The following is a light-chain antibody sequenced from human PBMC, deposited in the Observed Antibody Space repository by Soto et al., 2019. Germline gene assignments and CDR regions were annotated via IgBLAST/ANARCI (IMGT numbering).Light chain of an antibody. V-gene: IGKV3-15*01. J-gene: IGKJ4*01. CDR3: QQNSDWPPLT. Sequence: DIVMTQSPATLSVSPGERATLSCRASQSISNNLVWYQQKPGQAPRVLIYGASTRATGIPARFSGSGSGTEFTLTISSLQSEDFAFYYCQQNSDWPPLTFCGGTKLEIK. CDR2: GAS. CDR1: QSISNN.